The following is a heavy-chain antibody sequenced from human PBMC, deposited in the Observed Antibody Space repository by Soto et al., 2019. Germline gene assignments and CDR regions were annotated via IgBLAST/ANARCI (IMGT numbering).Heavy chain of an antibody. CDR2: IYYSGST. J-gene: IGHJ6*02. V-gene: IGHV4-30-4*01. CDR1: GGSISSGDYY. D-gene: IGHD3-16*01. Sequence: SETLSLTCSVSGGSISSGDYYWSWIRQPPGKGLEWIGNIYYSGSTYYNPSLKRRLTISIDTSKNQFSLKLSSVTAADTAVYYCGSYSLYGMDVWGQGTTVTVSS. CDR3: GSYSLYGMDV.